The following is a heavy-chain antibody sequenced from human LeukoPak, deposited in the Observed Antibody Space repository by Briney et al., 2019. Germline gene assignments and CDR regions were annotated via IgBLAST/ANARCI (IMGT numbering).Heavy chain of an antibody. J-gene: IGHJ4*02. V-gene: IGHV3-21*01. CDR3: ASLYSSKTNDY. D-gene: IGHD6-19*01. CDR1: GFTFSSYS. CDR2: ISSSSSYI. Sequence: GGSLRFSCAASGFTFSSYSMNWVRQAPGKGLEWVSSISSSSSYIYYADSVKGRFTISRDNAKNSLYLQMNSLRAEDTAVYYCASLYSSKTNDYWGQGTLVTVSS.